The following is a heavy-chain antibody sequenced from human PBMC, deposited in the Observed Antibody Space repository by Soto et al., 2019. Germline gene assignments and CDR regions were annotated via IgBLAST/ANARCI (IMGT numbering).Heavy chain of an antibody. CDR1: GYIFTTYG. CDR2: ISAHNGNT. V-gene: IGHV1-18*01. CDR3: ARGRYGDY. J-gene: IGHJ4*02. Sequence: QVHLVQSGAEVKKPGASVKVSCKGSGYIFTTYGITWVRQAPGQGLEWMGWISAHNGNTNHAQKLQGRVTVTRDTSTSTAYMELRNLSSDDTAVYYCARGRYGDYWGQGALVTVSS. D-gene: IGHD1-1*01.